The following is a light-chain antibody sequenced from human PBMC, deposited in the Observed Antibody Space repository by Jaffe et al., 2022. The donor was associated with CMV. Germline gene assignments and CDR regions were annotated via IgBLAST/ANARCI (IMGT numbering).Light chain of an antibody. CDR1: STDLGSYNL. CDR2: EVT. CDR3: CSYAGRSHYV. Sequence: QSALTQPASVSGSPGQSITISCTGTSTDLGSYNLVSWYQYHPDKAPKLMIYEVTKRPSGVSNRFSGSKSGNTASLTISGLQAEDEADYYCCSYAGRSHYVFGTGTKVTVL. J-gene: IGLJ1*01. V-gene: IGLV2-23*02.